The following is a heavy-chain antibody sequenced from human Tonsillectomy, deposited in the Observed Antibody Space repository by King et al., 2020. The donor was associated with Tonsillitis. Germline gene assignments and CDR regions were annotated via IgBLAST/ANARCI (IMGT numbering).Heavy chain of an antibody. CDR1: GGSFSGYY. CDR2: INHSGST. CDR3: ARSVPWVPHSYAMDG. D-gene: IGHD1-26*01. J-gene: IGHJ6*02. Sequence: VQLQQWGAGLLKPSETLSLTCAVYGGSFSGYYWTWIRQPPGKGLEWIGEINHSGSTNYNPSLKSRVTISVDTSKSQFSLRLSSVTAADTALYYCARSVPWVPHSYAMDGGGQATTVTASS. V-gene: IGHV4-34*01.